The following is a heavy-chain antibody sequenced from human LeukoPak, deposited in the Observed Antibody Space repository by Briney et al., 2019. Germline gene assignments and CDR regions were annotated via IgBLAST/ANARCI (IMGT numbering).Heavy chain of an antibody. D-gene: IGHD6-19*01. CDR1: GFILGSYA. CDR3: ARAPQWLGSYFDY. V-gene: IGHV3-30*15. Sequence: GGSLRLSCAASGFILGSYAMHWVRQAPGKGLEWVAVISYDGSYDHYADPVKGRFTISRDNSKNTLYLQMSSLTTEDTAVYYCARAPQWLGSYFDYWGQGTLVTVSS. J-gene: IGHJ4*02. CDR2: ISYDGSYD.